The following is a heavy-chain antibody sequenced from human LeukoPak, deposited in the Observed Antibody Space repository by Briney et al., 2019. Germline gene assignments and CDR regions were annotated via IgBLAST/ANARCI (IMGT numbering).Heavy chain of an antibody. D-gene: IGHD3-10*01. CDR1: GFTFSSYS. Sequence: GGSLRLSCAASGFTFSSYSMNWVRQAPGKGLEWVSYISSSSSTIYYADSVKGRFTISRDNAKNSLYLQMNSLRAEDTALYYCAKDVFTMVRGVLEYWGQGTLVTVSS. J-gene: IGHJ4*02. CDR3: AKDVFTMVRGVLEY. CDR2: ISSSSSTI. V-gene: IGHV3-48*04.